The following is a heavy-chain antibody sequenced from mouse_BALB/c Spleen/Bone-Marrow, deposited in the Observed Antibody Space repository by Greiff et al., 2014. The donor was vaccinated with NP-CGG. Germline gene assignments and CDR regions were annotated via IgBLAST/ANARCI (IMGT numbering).Heavy chain of an antibody. CDR3: ARTPGVLYFFDY. V-gene: IGHV1-9*01. Sequence: VQLQQSGAELMKPGASVKLSCKSSGYTFSSYWIEWVKQRPGHGLEWIGEILPESGSTNYNEKFRGKATFTADTSSNTAYMQLSSLTSEDSAVYYCARTPGVLYFFDYWGQGTTLTVSS. CDR1: GYTFSSYW. J-gene: IGHJ2*01. CDR2: ILPESGST.